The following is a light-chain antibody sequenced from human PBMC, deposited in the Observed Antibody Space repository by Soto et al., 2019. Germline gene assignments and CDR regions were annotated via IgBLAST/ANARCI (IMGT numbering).Light chain of an antibody. V-gene: IGLV2-14*03. CDR2: DVS. Sequence: QSALTQPAAVSGSPGQSIAISCTGTRSDVGAYNYVSWYQQYPGKAPKLIIYDVSLRPSGVSDRFSGSKSGNTASLTISGLQAEDEADYYCSSYTSTNTIEIGGGTKLTVL. CDR1: RSDVGAYNY. J-gene: IGLJ2*01. CDR3: SSYTSTNTIE.